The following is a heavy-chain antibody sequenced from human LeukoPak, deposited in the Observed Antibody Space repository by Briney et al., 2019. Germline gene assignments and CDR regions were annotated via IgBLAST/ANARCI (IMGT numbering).Heavy chain of an antibody. J-gene: IGHJ4*02. CDR3: VKGFVHPTYYFDY. CDR2: ITGSGDGT. Sequence: GGSLRLSCAASGFTLSNYAMMWVRQAPGKRLEWVSSITGSGDGTYYADSVRGRFTISRDNSENTLYLQLDSLRAEDTAVYFCVKGFVHPTYYFDYWGQGTLVTVSS. V-gene: IGHV3-23*01. CDR1: GFTLSNYA. D-gene: IGHD3-10*01.